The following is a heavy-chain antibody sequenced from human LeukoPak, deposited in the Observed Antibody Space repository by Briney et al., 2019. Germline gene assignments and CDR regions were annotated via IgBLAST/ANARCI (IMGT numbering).Heavy chain of an antibody. CDR1: LFTSSKFR. D-gene: IGHD4-23*01. CDR2: IKQDGSER. J-gene: IGHJ4*02. Sequence: PGGSLRLSCAASLFTSSKFRMRCGRQAPGKGLEWVANIKQDGSERYYVDSVKGRFTISRDNAKNSLYLQMNSLRAEDTVVYFCVSDIEGKGEYGGNSVRSLDNWGQGTLVTVSS. CDR3: VSDIEGKGEYGGNSVRSLDN. V-gene: IGHV3-7*01.